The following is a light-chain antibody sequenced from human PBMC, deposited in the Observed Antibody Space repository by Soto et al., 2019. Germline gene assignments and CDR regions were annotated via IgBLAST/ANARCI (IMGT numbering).Light chain of an antibody. Sequence: QSALTQPRSVSGSPGQSVTISCTGTSSDVGGYNYVSWYQQHPGKAPKVMIYDVSERPSGVPDRFSGSKSGNTASLTISGHQAEDEADYYCCSYAGSPRDVFGTGTKVTVL. V-gene: IGLV2-11*01. J-gene: IGLJ1*01. CDR2: DVS. CDR1: SSDVGGYNY. CDR3: CSYAGSPRDV.